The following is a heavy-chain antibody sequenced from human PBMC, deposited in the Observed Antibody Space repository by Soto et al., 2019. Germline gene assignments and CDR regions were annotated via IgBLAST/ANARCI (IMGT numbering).Heavy chain of an antibody. V-gene: IGHV5-51*01. Sequence: GESLKISCKGSGYKFTSYWIGWVRQKPGKGLEWMGIIYPGDSDTRYSPSFQGQVTISADKSISTAYLQWSSLKASDTAMYYCARHGSNSYYDFWRRNYYYYYGMDVWGQGTTVTVSS. J-gene: IGHJ6*02. D-gene: IGHD3-3*01. CDR2: IYPGDSDT. CDR3: ARHGSNSYYDFWRRNYYYYYGMDV. CDR1: GYKFTSYW.